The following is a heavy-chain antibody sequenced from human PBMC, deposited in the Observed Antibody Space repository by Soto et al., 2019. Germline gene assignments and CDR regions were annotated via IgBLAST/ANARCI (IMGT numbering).Heavy chain of an antibody. J-gene: IGHJ6*02. CDR2: FHYSGRT. CDR1: GGSISSGPYS. Sequence: SETLSLTCSVSGGSISSGPYSWGWIRQPPGKEMERIGTFHYSGRTYYSQSLENRVTISVDTSKNQYSMKVSSVTAADSAVFYCARLAGYCSGTSCYGYYGMDVWGQGTTVT. V-gene: IGHV4-39*01. CDR3: ARLAGYCSGTSCYGYYGMDV. D-gene: IGHD2-2*01.